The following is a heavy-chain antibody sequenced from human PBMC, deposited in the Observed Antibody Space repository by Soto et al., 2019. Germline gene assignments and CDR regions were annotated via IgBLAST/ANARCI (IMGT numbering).Heavy chain of an antibody. Sequence: TSETLSLTCTVSGGSIGSSSYYWGWIRQPPGKGLEWIGSIYYSGSTYYNPSLKSRVTISVDTSKNQFSLKLSPVTAADTAVYYCARSSTIFGVVIKYYYYYGMDVWGQGTTVTVSS. CDR2: IYYSGST. CDR1: GGSIGSSSYY. D-gene: IGHD3-3*01. V-gene: IGHV4-39*01. J-gene: IGHJ6*02. CDR3: ARSSTIFGVVIKYYYYYGMDV.